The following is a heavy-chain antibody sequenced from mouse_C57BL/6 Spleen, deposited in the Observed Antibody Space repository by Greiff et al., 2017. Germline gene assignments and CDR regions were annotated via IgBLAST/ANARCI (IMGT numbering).Heavy chain of an antibody. Sequence: EVQVVESGGGLVKPGGSLKLSCAASGFTFSSYTMSWVRQTPEKRLEWVATISGGGGNTYYPDSVKGRFTISRDNAKNTLYLQMSSLRSEDTALYYCARHADYYGRSDDWYFDVWGTGTTVTVSS. J-gene: IGHJ1*03. CDR3: ARHADYYGRSDDWYFDV. D-gene: IGHD1-1*01. V-gene: IGHV5-9*01. CDR1: GFTFSSYT. CDR2: ISGGGGNT.